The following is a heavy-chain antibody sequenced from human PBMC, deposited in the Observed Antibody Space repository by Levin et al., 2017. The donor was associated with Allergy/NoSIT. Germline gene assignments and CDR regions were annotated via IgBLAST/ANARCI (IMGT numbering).Heavy chain of an antibody. Sequence: GESLKISCAASGFTFSSYSMNWVRQAPGKGLEWVSSISSSSSYIYYADSVKGRFTISRDNAKNSLYLQMNSLRAEDTAVYYCARSILTVTTPVYFDYWGQGTLVTVSS. D-gene: IGHD4-17*01. V-gene: IGHV3-21*01. J-gene: IGHJ4*02. CDR1: GFTFSSYS. CDR2: ISSSSSYI. CDR3: ARSILTVTTPVYFDY.